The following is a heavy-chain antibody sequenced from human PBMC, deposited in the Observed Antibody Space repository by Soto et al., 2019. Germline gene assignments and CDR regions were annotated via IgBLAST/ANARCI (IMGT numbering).Heavy chain of an antibody. V-gene: IGHV3-72*01. Sequence: EVQLVESGGGLVQPGGSLRLSCAASGFTFSAHYMDWVRQAPGKGLEWVGRIKNKANSYTPEYAASVEGRFTISREDSQNSLYLQRNSLKTEDTAVYYCARVSLVGPSGGRYFDYWGQGSQVAVSS. CDR2: IKNKANSYTP. D-gene: IGHD1-26*01. CDR1: GFTFSAHY. J-gene: IGHJ4*02. CDR3: ARVSLVGPSGGRYFDY.